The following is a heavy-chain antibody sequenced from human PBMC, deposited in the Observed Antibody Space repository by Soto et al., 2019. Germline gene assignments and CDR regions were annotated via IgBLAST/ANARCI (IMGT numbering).Heavy chain of an antibody. D-gene: IGHD3-10*01. CDR1: GFTFSSYA. CDR2: ISGSGGST. V-gene: IGHV3-23*01. J-gene: IGHJ6*02. CDR3: AKDRGLLWFGELFHYYYGMDV. Sequence: GGSLRLSCAASGFTFSSYAMSWVRQAPGKGLEWVSAISGSGGSTYYADSVKGRFTISRDNSKNTLYLQMNSLRAEDTAVYYCAKDRGLLWFGELFHYYYGMDVWGQGTTVTVSS.